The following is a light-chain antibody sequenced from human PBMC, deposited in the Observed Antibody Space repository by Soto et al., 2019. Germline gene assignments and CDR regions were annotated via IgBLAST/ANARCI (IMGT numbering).Light chain of an antibody. CDR3: QQSYSTPVD. V-gene: IGKV1-39*01. CDR2: AAS. J-gene: IGKJ2*01. CDR1: QSISSY. Sequence: DIQMTQSPSSLSASVGDRVTITCRASQSISSYLNWYQHKPGKAPRLLIYAASSLQSGVPSRFSGSGSGTDFTLTISSLQPEDSAAYYCQQSYSTPVDFVQGTKLEIK.